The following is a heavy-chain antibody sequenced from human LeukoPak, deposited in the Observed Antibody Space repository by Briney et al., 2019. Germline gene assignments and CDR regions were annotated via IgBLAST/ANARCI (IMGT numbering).Heavy chain of an antibody. CDR3: AKDISTVTTVMED. Sequence: PGGTLRLSCAASGFTFSSYGMSWVRQAPGKGLEWVSAISGSGGSTYYADSVKGRFTISRDNSKNTLYLQMNSLRAEDTAVYYCAKDISTVTTVMEDWGQGTLVTVSS. V-gene: IGHV3-23*01. CDR1: GFTFSSYG. CDR2: ISGSGGST. D-gene: IGHD4-17*01. J-gene: IGHJ4*02.